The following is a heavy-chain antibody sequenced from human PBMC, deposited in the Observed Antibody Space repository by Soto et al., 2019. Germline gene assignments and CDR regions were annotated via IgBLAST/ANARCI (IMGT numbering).Heavy chain of an antibody. D-gene: IGHD2-15*01. CDR1: GFTFSSFS. Sequence: EVQLMESGGGLVQPGGSLRLSCAASGFTFSSFSMHWVRQAPGKGLEWVSYISSSSSTIYYADSVRGRFTISRDNAKNSLYLQMNSLRDEDTAVFYCAREATRCSGGTCLDYWGQGTLVTVAS. CDR2: ISSSSSTI. CDR3: AREATRCSGGTCLDY. V-gene: IGHV3-48*02. J-gene: IGHJ4*02.